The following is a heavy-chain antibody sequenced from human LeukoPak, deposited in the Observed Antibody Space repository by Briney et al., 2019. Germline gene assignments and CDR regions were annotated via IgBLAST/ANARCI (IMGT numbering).Heavy chain of an antibody. CDR3: ARAGGYASSWAY. CDR2: IKQDGSEK. V-gene: IGHV3-7*01. CDR1: GFTFSSYW. Sequence: PGGSLRLSCAASGFTFSSYWVSWVRQAPGKGLEWVANIKQDGSEKNYVDSVKGRFTISRDNAKNSLDLQMNSLRAEGTAVYYCARAGGYASSWAYWGQGTLVTVSS. J-gene: IGHJ4*02. D-gene: IGHD5-12*01.